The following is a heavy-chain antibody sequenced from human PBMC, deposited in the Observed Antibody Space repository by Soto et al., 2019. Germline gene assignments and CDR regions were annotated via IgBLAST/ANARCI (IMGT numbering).Heavy chain of an antibody. Sequence: GGSLRLSCAATGFTFSNAWMSWVRQAPGKGLEWVGRIKSKTDGGTTDYAAPVKGRFTISRDDSKNTLYLQMNSLKTEDTAVYYCTTEATIFGVVIIPFDYWGQGTLVTVSS. CDR1: GFTFSNAW. V-gene: IGHV3-15*01. CDR2: IKSKTDGGTT. D-gene: IGHD3-3*01. J-gene: IGHJ4*02. CDR3: TTEATIFGVVIIPFDY.